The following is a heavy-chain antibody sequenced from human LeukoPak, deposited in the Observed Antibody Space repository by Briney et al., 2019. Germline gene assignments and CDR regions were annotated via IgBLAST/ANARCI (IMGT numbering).Heavy chain of an antibody. CDR3: ARARTRSMVTSTDL. D-gene: IGHD4-17*01. CDR2: IYPGDSDT. Sequence: SGESLKISCRASGYSFTTYWIGWVRQMPGKGLEWMGIIYPGDSDTRYSPSFQDHVTISVDKSITTAYLQWRSLKASDTAIYYCARARTRSMVTSTDLWGQGTLV. J-gene: IGHJ4*02. CDR1: GYSFTTYW. V-gene: IGHV5-51*01.